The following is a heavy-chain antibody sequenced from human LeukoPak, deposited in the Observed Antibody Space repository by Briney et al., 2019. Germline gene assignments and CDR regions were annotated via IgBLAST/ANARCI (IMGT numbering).Heavy chain of an antibody. V-gene: IGHV3-21*01. CDR3: ARAYSGRYGLGYYYMDV. Sequence: GGSLRLSCAGSGFTFSSYSMNWVRQAPGKGLEWVSSISSSSSYIYYADSVKGRSTTSRYNAKNSLYLQMNSLRADDTAVYYCARAYSGRYGLGYYYMDVWGKGTTVTISS. CDR1: GFTFSSYS. J-gene: IGHJ6*03. D-gene: IGHD1-26*01. CDR2: ISSSSSYI.